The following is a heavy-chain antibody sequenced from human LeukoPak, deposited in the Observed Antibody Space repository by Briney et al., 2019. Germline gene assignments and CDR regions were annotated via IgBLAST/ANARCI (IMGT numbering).Heavy chain of an antibody. CDR3: ARDDPEAYSGSSALIT. Sequence: PGGSLRLSCAASGFTFSSYSMNWVRQAPAKGLEWESSISSSSSYIYYAESVKGRFTISRDHAKNSLYLQMNSLRAEDTAVYYCARDDPEAYSGSSALITWGQGTLVTVSS. CDR1: GFTFSSYS. CDR2: ISSSSSYI. D-gene: IGHD1-26*01. V-gene: IGHV3-21*01. J-gene: IGHJ4*02.